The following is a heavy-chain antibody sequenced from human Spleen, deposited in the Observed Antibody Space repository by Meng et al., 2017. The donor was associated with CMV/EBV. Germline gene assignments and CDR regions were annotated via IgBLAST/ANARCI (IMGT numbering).Heavy chain of an antibody. CDR2: INPNGGAT. V-gene: IGHV1-2*02. CDR3: VSQTTVTIDS. D-gene: IGHD4-17*01. CDR1: GYIFTGYY. Sequence: ASVKVSCKPSGYIFTGYYIHWVRQAPGQGLEWMGWINPNGGATVYAQNFQGRVTMTRDTSISTAYMELTRLTSDDTAVYYCVSQTTVTIDSWGQGTLVTVSS. J-gene: IGHJ4*02.